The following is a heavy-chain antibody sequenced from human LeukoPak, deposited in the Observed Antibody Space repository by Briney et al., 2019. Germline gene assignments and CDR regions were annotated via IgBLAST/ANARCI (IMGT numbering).Heavy chain of an antibody. D-gene: IGHD2-15*01. CDR3: ARGQYCSGGSCYFEYYFDY. J-gene: IGHJ4*02. CDR1: GYTFTGYY. CDR2: INPNSGGT. V-gene: IGHV1-2*04. Sequence: ASVKFSCKASGYTFTGYYMHWVRQAPGQGLEWMGWINPNSGGTNYAQKFQGWVTMTRDTSISTAYMELSRLRSDDTAVYYCARGQYCSGGSCYFEYYFDYWGQGTLVTVSS.